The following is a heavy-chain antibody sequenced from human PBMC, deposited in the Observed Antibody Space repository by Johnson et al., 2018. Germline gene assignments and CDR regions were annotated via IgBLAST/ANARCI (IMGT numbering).Heavy chain of an antibody. Sequence: VQLVQSGGGVVQPGRSLRLSCAASGFTFRSYGMQWVRQAPGKGLEWVANIKQDGSEKYYVDSVKGRFTISRDNAKNSLYLQMNSLRAEDTAVYYCAKDSIAGRYYFYFMDVWGKGTTVTVSS. D-gene: IGHD6-6*01. CDR1: GFTFRSYG. CDR3: AKDSIAGRYYFYFMDV. V-gene: IGHV3-7*01. CDR2: IKQDGSEK. J-gene: IGHJ6*03.